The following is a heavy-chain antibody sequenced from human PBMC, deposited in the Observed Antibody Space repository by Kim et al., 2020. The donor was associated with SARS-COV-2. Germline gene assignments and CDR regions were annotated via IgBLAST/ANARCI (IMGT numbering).Heavy chain of an antibody. V-gene: IGHV4-39*07. CDR1: GGSISSSSYY. J-gene: IGHJ5*02. D-gene: IGHD5-12*01. CDR2: IYYSGST. CDR3: ARGGYSGYDRLNLPWFDP. Sequence: SETLSLTCTVSGGSISSSSYYWGWIRQPPGKGLEWIGSIYYSGSTYYNPSLKSRVTISVDTSKNQFSLKLSSVTAADTAVYYCARGGYSGYDRLNLPWFDPWGQGTLVTVSS.